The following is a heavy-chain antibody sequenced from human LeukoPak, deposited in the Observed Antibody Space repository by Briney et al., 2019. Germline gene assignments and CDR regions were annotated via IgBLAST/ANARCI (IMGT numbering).Heavy chain of an antibody. CDR3: AKGEGAPTALRGVIRY. V-gene: IGHV3-23*01. CDR2: ISGSDVST. Sequence: PGGSLRPSCAASAFTVSSNYAMSWVRQAPGKGLEWVSVISGSDVSTYYADSVKGRFTISRDNSKDTLYLQMNSLRVEDTAVYYCAKGEGAPTALRGVIRYWGQGTLVTVSS. J-gene: IGHJ4*02. D-gene: IGHD3-10*01. CDR1: AFTVSSNYA.